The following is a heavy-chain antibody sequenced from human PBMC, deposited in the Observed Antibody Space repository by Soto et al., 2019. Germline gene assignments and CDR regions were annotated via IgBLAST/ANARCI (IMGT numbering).Heavy chain of an antibody. J-gene: IGHJ3*02. Sequence: ASVKVSCKASGYTFTSYAMHWVRQAPGQRLEWMGWINAGNGNTKYSQKFQGRVTITRDTSASTAYMELSSLRSEDTAVYYCARVGSSGWYSIAFDIWGQGTMVPVSS. CDR2: INAGNGNT. V-gene: IGHV1-3*01. CDR1: GYTFTSYA. CDR3: ARVGSSGWYSIAFDI. D-gene: IGHD6-19*01.